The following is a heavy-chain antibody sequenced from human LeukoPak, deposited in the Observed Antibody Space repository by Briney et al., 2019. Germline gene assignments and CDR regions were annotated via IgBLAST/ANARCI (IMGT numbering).Heavy chain of an antibody. CDR1: GGSISSYY. Sequence: PSETLSLTCTVSGGSISSYYWSWIRQPPGKGLEWIGYIYYSGSTNYNPSLKSRVTISVDTSKNQFSLKLSSVTAADTAMYYCARAGYCGGDCYSFWGQGTLVTVSS. J-gene: IGHJ4*02. CDR3: ARAGYCGGDCYSF. D-gene: IGHD2-21*02. CDR2: IYYSGST. V-gene: IGHV4-59*01.